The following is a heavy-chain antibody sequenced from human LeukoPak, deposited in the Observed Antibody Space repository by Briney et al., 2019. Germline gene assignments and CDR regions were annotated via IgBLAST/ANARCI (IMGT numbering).Heavy chain of an antibody. CDR1: GESISGFY. Sequence: SETLSLTCTVSGESISGFYWTWIRQPPGKGLEWIGYIYYSGSTNYNPSPKSRVTISVDTSKNQFSLKLSSVTAADTAVYYCARWPRGRPGSSGYPIDAFDIWGQGTMVTVSS. V-gene: IGHV4-59*01. J-gene: IGHJ3*02. CDR2: IYYSGST. CDR3: ARWPRGRPGSSGYPIDAFDI. D-gene: IGHD3-22*01.